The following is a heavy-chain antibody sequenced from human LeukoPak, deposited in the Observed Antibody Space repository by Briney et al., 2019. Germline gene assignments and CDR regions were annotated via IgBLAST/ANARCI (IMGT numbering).Heavy chain of an antibody. CDR2: IIPIFGTA. CDR3: ARDLGSFAPEPHLGY. V-gene: IGHV1-69*13. J-gene: IGHJ4*02. CDR1: GGTFSSYA. Sequence: SVKVSCKASGGTFSSYAISWVRQAPGQGLEWMGGIIPIFGTANYAQKFQGRVTITADESTSTAYMELSSLRSEDTAVYYCARDLGSFAPEPHLGYWGQGTLVTVSS. D-gene: IGHD3-3*02.